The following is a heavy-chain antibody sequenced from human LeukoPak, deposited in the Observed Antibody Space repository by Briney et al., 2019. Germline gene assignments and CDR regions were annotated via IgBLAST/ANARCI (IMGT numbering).Heavy chain of an antibody. CDR1: GFTFSSYA. Sequence: GGSLRLSCAASGFTFSSYAMSWVRQAPEKGLEWVSTFSDSDYGTYYADSVKGRFTISRDNSKNTLYLQMNSLRAEDSAVYYCAKEETTHSLCCVGTCYIFDYWGQGTLVTVSS. J-gene: IGHJ4*02. V-gene: IGHV3-23*01. D-gene: IGHD2-21*01. CDR3: AKEETTHSLCCVGTCYIFDY. CDR2: FSDSDYGT.